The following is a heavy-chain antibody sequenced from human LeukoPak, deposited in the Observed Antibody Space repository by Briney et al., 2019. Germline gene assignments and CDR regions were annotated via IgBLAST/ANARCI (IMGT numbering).Heavy chain of an antibody. CDR2: IKGDGIST. CDR1: GFDFSSNW. D-gene: IGHD6-19*01. Sequence: GGSLRLSCAASGFDFSSNWMHWVRHAPGQGLVWVSRIKGDGISTNYADSVKGRFTISRDNSKNTLYLQMNSLRVEDTAVYYCAKDWGSSDWYNWFDPWGQGTLVTVSS. J-gene: IGHJ5*02. V-gene: IGHV3-74*01. CDR3: AKDWGSSDWYNWFDP.